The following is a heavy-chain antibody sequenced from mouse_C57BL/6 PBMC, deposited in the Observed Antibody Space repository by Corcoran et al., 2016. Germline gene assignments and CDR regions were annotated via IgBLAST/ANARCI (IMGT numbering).Heavy chain of an antibody. D-gene: IGHD1-1*01. V-gene: IGHV1-66*01. CDR3: ARSPFTTVRDYYAMDY. J-gene: IGHJ4*01. Sequence: QVQLQQSGPELVKPGASVKISCKASGYSFTSYYIHWVKQRPGQGLEWIGWIYPGSGNTKYNEKFKGKATLTADTSSSTAYMQLSSLTSEDSAVYYCARSPFTTVRDYYAMDYWGQGTSVTVSS. CDR2: IYPGSGNT. CDR1: GYSFTSYY.